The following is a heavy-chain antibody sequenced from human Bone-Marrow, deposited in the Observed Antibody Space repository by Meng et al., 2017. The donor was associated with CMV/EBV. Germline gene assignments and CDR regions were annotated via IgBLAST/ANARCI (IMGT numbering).Heavy chain of an antibody. J-gene: IGHJ6*02. D-gene: IGHD3-3*01. CDR2: INSDGSST. CDR3: ARDLRFLTRSVGMDV. V-gene: IGHV3-74*01. Sequence: ESLKISCAASGFTFSSYWMHWVRQAPGKGLVWVSRINSDGSSTSYADSVKGRFTISRDNAKNTLYLQMNSLRAEDTAVYYCARDLRFLTRSVGMDVWGQGTTVTVSS. CDR1: GFTFSSYW.